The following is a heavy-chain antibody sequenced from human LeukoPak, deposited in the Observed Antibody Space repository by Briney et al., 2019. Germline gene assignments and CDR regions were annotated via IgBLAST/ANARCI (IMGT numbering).Heavy chain of an antibody. Sequence: GGSLRLSCAASGFSFSDYNMNWVRQAPGKALEWVSAISGSGGSTYYADSVKGRFTTSRDNSKNTLYLQMNSLRAEDTAVYYCAKDAIFGVVTPSGGPWGQGTMVTVSS. J-gene: IGHJ3*01. V-gene: IGHV3-23*01. D-gene: IGHD3-3*01. CDR1: GFSFSDYN. CDR2: ISGSGGST. CDR3: AKDAIFGVVTPSGGP.